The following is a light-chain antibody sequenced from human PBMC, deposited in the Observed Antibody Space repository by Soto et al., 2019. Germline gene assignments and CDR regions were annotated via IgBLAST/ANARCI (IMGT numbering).Light chain of an antibody. V-gene: IGKV1-5*01. Sequence: DIQMTQSPSSLSASVGDRVTITCRASQSISSWLAWYKQKPGKAPKIMIYDASSLESGVPSRFRGSGSGTEFTLTISSLQPDDFATYYCQQYNSYSWTFGQGTKVDI. J-gene: IGKJ1*01. CDR3: QQYNSYSWT. CDR1: QSISSW. CDR2: DAS.